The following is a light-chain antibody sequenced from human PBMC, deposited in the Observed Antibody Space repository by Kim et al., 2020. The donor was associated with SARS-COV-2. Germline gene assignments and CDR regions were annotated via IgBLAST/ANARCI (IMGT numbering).Light chain of an antibody. CDR3: QQYGSSPWT. CDR2: GGS. J-gene: IGKJ1*01. CDR1: QSVSSSY. Sequence: EIVLTQSPGTLSLSPGERATLSCRASQSVSSSYLAWYQQKPGQAPRLLIYGGSSGATGIPDRFSGSGSGTDFTLTISRLEPEDFAVYYCQQYGSSPWTFGQGTKVDIK. V-gene: IGKV3-20*01.